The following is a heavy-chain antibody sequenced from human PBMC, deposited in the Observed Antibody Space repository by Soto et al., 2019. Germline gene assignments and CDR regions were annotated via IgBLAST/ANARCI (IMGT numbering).Heavy chain of an antibody. V-gene: IGHV4-59*01. CDR2: IYYSGST. Sequence: PSVTMSLTNTVSGDSIISFYWSWIRQPPGKGLEWIGYIYYSGSTSYNPSLESRVTISVDTSENQFSLKLSSVTAADTAVYYCARLRRMTAITVSYYFDYWGQGTLVTGSS. CDR1: GDSIISFY. D-gene: IGHD4-4*01. J-gene: IGHJ4*02. CDR3: ARLRRMTAITVSYYFDY.